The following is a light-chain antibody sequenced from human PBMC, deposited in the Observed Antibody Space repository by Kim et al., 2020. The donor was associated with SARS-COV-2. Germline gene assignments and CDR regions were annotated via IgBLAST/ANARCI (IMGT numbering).Light chain of an antibody. CDR1: STGNYS. Sequence: MGETVSIKWQGDSTGNYSASWYQQRPGQAPVLVIYGKNNRPSGIPDRFSGSSSGNTASLTITGAQAEDEADYYCNSRDSSGNHLVFGGGTQLTVL. CDR2: GKN. V-gene: IGLV3-19*01. CDR3: NSRDSSGNHLV. J-gene: IGLJ2*01.